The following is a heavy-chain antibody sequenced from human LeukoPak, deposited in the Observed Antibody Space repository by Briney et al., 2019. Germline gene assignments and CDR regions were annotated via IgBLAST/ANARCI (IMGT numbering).Heavy chain of an antibody. CDR3: ASLDSSGWVAVDY. J-gene: IGHJ4*02. CDR2: ISSSGSTI. Sequence: PGGSLRLSCAASGFTFSDYYMSWIRQAPGKGLEWVSYISSSGSTIYYADSVKGRFTISRDNAKNSLYLQMNSLRAEDTAVYYCASLDSSGWVAVDYWGQGTLVTVSS. V-gene: IGHV3-11*01. D-gene: IGHD6-19*01. CDR1: GFTFSDYY.